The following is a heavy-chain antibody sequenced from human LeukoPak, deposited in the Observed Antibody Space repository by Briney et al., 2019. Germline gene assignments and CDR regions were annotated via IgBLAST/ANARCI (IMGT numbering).Heavy chain of an antibody. J-gene: IGHJ4*02. Sequence: GGSLRLSCLVSGLKFRDNGMHWVRQEPGKGLEGVADISYDGATDHYADSVMGRFTVSRDDSKNTAYMQMDSLRPEDTASYFCAKIGFGFDYWGQGTVVTVSS. V-gene: IGHV3-30*18. D-gene: IGHD3-16*01. CDR1: GLKFRDNG. CDR2: ISYDGATD. CDR3: AKIGFGFDY.